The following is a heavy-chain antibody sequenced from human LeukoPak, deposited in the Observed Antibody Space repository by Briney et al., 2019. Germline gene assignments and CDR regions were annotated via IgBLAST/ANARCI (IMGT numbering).Heavy chain of an antibody. CDR3: SRESSQSHASDI. D-gene: IGHD6-19*01. J-gene: IGHJ3*02. V-gene: IGHV3-53*01. CDR2: INTGGST. CDR1: GFAVHTYY. Sequence: GGSLRLSCAASGFAVHTYYMSWIRQAPGKGLEWVSMINTGGSTRYADSVKGRFTISRDNSKNTVYLQMNSLRADDTALYYCSRESSQSHASDIWGQGTMVTVSS.